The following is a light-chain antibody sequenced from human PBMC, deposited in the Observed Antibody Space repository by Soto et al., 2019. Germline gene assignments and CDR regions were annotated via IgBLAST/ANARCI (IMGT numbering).Light chain of an antibody. CDR3: QQYENLPT. Sequence: DIQMPQSPSSLSASVGDRVTITCQASQNINNYLNWYQQKPGRAPKILIYDASNLEAGVPSRFRGSGSGTDFTFTISRLQPEDSATYYGQQYENLPTFGQGTRLEIK. CDR1: QNINNY. CDR2: DAS. V-gene: IGKV1-33*01. J-gene: IGKJ5*01.